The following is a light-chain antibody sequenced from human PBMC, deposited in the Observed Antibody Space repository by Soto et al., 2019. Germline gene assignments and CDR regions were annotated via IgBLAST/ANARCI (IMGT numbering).Light chain of an antibody. J-gene: IGKJ4*01. CDR1: QSVSSY. V-gene: IGKV3-11*01. Sequence: EIVLTQSPATLSLSPGERATLSCRASQSVSSYLAWYQQKPGQAPRLLIYTASNRATGIPARFSGSGSGTDFTLTISSLEPEDCAVYYCQPRSNWPLTFGGGTKVEIK. CDR2: TAS. CDR3: QPRSNWPLT.